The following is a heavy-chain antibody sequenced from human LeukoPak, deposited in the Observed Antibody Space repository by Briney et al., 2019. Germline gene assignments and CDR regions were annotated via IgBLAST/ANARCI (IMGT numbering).Heavy chain of an antibody. D-gene: IGHD2-15*01. Sequence: PGGSLRLSCAASGFIFSDYWMGWVRQAPGKGLGWVANMKLDGSEKYYLDSVKGRFIISSDTANNSLSLQMNSLRTEDTAVYYCARDYCSGESCYDHWGQGTLVTVSS. CDR3: ARDYCSGESCYDH. CDR1: GFIFSDYW. J-gene: IGHJ4*02. V-gene: IGHV3-7*03. CDR2: MKLDGSEK.